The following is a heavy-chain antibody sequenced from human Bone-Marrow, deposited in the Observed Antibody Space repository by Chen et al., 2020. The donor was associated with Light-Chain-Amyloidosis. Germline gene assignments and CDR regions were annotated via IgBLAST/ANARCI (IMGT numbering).Heavy chain of an antibody. D-gene: IGHD3-10*01. CDR2: IKQSGSDK. J-gene: IGHJ3*02. CDR3: ARVGDGSNRSEALEI. V-gene: IGHV3-7*01. Sequence: EGQLVQSGGGLGQPGGALRLSWEASGFTFRGYGMSWVRQAPGKGLEWVATIKQSGSDKDYLESVKGRFTISRDNGKNSLYLQMNNLRAEDTAVYYCARVGDGSNRSEALEIWGQGTMVTVSS. CDR1: GFTFRGYG.